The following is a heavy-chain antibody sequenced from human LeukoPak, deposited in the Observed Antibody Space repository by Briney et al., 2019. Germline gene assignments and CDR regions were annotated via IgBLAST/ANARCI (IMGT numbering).Heavy chain of an antibody. J-gene: IGHJ4*02. CDR1: GGSISYDY. CDR3: ATLRGASTAVFDS. Sequence: SETLSLTCTVSGGSISYDYWTWIRQSPGKRLEWIGYIHYSGATSYSPSLNSRVTISVDTSKNQFSLKLSSVTAADTALYYCATLRGASTAVFDSWGQGTLVTVSS. D-gene: IGHD2-21*02. CDR2: IHYSGAT. V-gene: IGHV4-59*08.